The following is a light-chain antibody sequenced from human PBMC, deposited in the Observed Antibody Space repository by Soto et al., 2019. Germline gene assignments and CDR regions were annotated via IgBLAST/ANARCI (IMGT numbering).Light chain of an antibody. CDR3: QSYDSSLSTYV. CDR2: GNS. J-gene: IGLJ1*01. V-gene: IGLV1-40*01. CDR1: SSNIGAGYD. Sequence: QSALTQPPSVSGAPGQRVTISCTGSSSNIGAGYDVHWYQQFPGTAPKLLIFGNSDRPSGVPDRFSGSKSGTSASLAITGLQAEDEADYFCQSYDSSLSTYVFGTGTKLTVL.